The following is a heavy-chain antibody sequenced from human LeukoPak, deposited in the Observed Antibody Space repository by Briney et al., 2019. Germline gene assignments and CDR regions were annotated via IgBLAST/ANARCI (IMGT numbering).Heavy chain of an antibody. D-gene: IGHD6-19*01. J-gene: IGHJ6*03. CDR3: ARDKRGEWLVRNYYYYMDV. CDR2: ISSSSSYI. CDR1: GFTFGRNG. V-gene: IGHV3-21*01. Sequence: GGSLRLSCAASGFTFGRNGMAWVRQAPGKGLEWVSSISSSSSYIYYADSVKGRFTISIDNAKNSLYLQMNSLRAEDTAVYYCARDKRGEWLVRNYYYYMDVWGKGTTVTISS.